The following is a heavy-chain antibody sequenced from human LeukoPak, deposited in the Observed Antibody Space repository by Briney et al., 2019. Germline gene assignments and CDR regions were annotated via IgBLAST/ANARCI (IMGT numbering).Heavy chain of an antibody. Sequence: GGSLRLSCAASGITFRNYSMSWVRQAPGKGLEWVSGISDSGSSTYYADFVKGRFTISRDNSKNTLYLQMSSLRAEDTAVYYCAKHYYSSGSYYNVDYWGQGTLVTVSS. CDR2: ISDSGSST. J-gene: IGHJ4*02. CDR1: GITFRNYS. CDR3: AKHYYSSGSYYNVDY. D-gene: IGHD3-10*01. V-gene: IGHV3-23*01.